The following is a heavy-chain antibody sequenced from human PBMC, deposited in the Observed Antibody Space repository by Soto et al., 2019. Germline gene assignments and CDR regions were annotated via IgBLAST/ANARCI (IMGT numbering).Heavy chain of an antibody. Sequence: GGSLRLSCAASGFTFSSYGMHWVRQAPGKGLEWVAVISYDGSNKYYADSVKGRFTISRDNSKNTLYLQMNSLRAEDTAVYYCAKDLADFWSGSHYGMDVWGQGTTVTVSS. CDR2: ISYDGSNK. CDR3: AKDLADFWSGSHYGMDV. D-gene: IGHD3-3*01. CDR1: GFTFSSYG. V-gene: IGHV3-30*18. J-gene: IGHJ6*02.